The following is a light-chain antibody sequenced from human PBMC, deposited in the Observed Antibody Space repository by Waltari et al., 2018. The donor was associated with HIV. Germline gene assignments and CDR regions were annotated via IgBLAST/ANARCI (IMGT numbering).Light chain of an antibody. CDR2: GAS. V-gene: IGKV3-20*01. J-gene: IGKJ1*01. Sequence: EIALTQSPGTLSLSPGERATLSCRASQTISSTYLAWYQQKPGKAPRLLIYGASSRATGIPDRFSGSGSGTDFTLTISSLEPEDCAVYYCQQYIGSPRTFGQGTKVELK. CDR3: QQYIGSPRT. CDR1: QTISSTY.